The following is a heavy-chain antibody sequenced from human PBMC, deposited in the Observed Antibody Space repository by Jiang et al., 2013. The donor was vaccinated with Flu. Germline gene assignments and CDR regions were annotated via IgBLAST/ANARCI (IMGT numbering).Heavy chain of an antibody. D-gene: IGHD6-19*01. CDR2: IYPGDSET. CDR3: ARRGYTAGWYGLEY. CDR1: GYSFTTYW. V-gene: IGHV5-51*01. Sequence: AEVKKPGESLKISCKASGYSFTTYWIGWVRQMPGKGLEWMGIIYPGDSETRYSPSFQGQVTISVDKSISTAYLQWTSLKASDTAIYFCARRGYTAGWYGLEYWGQGTLVTVSS. J-gene: IGHJ4*02.